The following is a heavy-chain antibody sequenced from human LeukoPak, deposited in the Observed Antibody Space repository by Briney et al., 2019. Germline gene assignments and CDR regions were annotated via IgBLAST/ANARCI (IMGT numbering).Heavy chain of an antibody. J-gene: IGHJ5*02. Sequence: GASVKVSYTSSGYTFTSYDINWVRQATGQGLEWMGWMNPNSGNTGYAQKFQGRVTMTRNTSISTAYMELSSLRSEDTAVYYCARGSLTGWFDPWGQGTLVTVSS. V-gene: IGHV1-8*01. CDR2: MNPNSGNT. CDR3: ARGSLTGWFDP. CDR1: GYTFTSYD.